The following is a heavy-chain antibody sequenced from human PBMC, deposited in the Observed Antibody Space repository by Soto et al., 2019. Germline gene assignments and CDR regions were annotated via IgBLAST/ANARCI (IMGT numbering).Heavy chain of an antibody. D-gene: IGHD2-15*01. CDR1: GYTLTELS. V-gene: IGHV1-24*01. CDR3: ATGYCSGGSCYFDWFDP. CDR2: FDPEDGET. J-gene: IGHJ5*02. Sequence: ASVKVSCKVSGYTLTELSMHWLRQAPGKGLEWMGGFDPEDGETIYAQKFQGRVTMTEDTSTDTAYMELSSLGSEDTAVYYCATGYCSGGSCYFDWFDPWGQGTLVTVSS.